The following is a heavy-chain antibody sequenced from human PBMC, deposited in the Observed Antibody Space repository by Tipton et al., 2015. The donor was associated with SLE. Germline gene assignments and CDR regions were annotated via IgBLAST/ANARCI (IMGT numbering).Heavy chain of an antibody. CDR1: GGSISSYY. Sequence: TLSLTCTVSGGSISSYYWSWIRQPPGKGLEWIASIYYSGSTYYNPSLKSRVTISVDTSKNQFSLKLSSVTAADTAVYYCARDGVYGMDVWGQGTTVTVSS. J-gene: IGHJ6*02. CDR3: ARDGVYGMDV. D-gene: IGHD3-10*01. V-gene: IGHV4-59*12. CDR2: IYYSGST.